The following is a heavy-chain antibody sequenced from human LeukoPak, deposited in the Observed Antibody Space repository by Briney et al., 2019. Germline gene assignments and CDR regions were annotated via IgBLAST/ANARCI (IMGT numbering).Heavy chain of an antibody. D-gene: IGHD5-18*01. CDR3: ARISDSNWYFDL. Sequence: GASVKVSCKASGYSFSNPDINWVRKATGQGLEWMGWMNANSEYTGYSQKFQGRVTMTRNTSTNTAYMELSSLRSEDTAVYYCARISDSNWYFDLWGRGTLVTVSS. CDR1: GYSFSNPD. J-gene: IGHJ2*01. V-gene: IGHV1-8*02. CDR2: MNANSEYT.